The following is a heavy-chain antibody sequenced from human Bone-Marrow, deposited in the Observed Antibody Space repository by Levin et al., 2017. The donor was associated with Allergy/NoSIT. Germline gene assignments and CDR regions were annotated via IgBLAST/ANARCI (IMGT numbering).Heavy chain of an antibody. D-gene: IGHD3-16*01. J-gene: IGHJ4*02. V-gene: IGHV3-30*18. CDR1: GFTFSSHA. Sequence: LSLTCAASGFTFSSHAMHWVRQAPGKGLEWVAIITHDEITEFYADSVKGRFTISRDNSKNTLFLQMSSLTSEDTAVYYCVKVRRTAMITGSFDSWGQGTLVIVSS. CDR3: VKVRRTAMITGSFDS. CDR2: ITHDEITE.